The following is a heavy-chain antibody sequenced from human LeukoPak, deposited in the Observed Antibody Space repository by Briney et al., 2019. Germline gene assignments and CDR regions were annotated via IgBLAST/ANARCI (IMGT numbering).Heavy chain of an antibody. V-gene: IGHV3-48*03. J-gene: IGHJ4*02. CDR1: GFTFSSYE. D-gene: IGHD3-10*01. CDR3: ARDRKMVRGVKGFDY. CDR2: ISSSGSTI. Sequence: GGSLRLPCAASGFTFSSYEMNWVRQAPGKGLEWVSYISSSGSTIYYADSVKGRFTISRDNAKNSLYLQMNSLRAEDTAVYYCARDRKMVRGVKGFDYWGQGTLVTVSS.